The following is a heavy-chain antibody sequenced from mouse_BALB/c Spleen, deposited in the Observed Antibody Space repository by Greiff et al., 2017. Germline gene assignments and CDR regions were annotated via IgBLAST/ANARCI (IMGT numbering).Heavy chain of an antibody. J-gene: IGHJ3*01. CDR1: GFTFSSYW. CDR2: IRLKSDNYAT. Sequence: EVMLVESGGGLVQPGGSMKLSCVASGFTFSSYWMSWVRQSPEKGLEWVAEIRLKSDNYATHYAESVKGKFTISRDDSKSRLYLQMNSLRAEDTGIYYCTYYYGSSPFAYWGQGTLVTVSA. D-gene: IGHD1-1*01. V-gene: IGHV6-6*02. CDR3: TYYYGSSPFAY.